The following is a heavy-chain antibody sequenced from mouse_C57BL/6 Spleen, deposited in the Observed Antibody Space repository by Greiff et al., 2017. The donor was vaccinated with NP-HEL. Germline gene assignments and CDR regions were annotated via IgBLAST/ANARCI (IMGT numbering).Heavy chain of an antibody. CDR3: ATCDGYSFAY. D-gene: IGHD2-3*01. Sequence: EVKLMESEGGLVQPGSSMKLSCTASGFTFSDYYMAWVRQVPEKGLEWVANINYDGSSTYYLDSLKSRFIISRDNAKNILYLQMSSLKSEDTATYYCATCDGYSFAYWGQGTLVTVSA. J-gene: IGHJ3*01. CDR1: GFTFSDYY. CDR2: INYDGSST. V-gene: IGHV5-16*01.